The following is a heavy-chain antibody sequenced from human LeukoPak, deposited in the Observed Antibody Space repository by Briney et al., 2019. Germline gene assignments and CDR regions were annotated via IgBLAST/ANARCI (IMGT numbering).Heavy chain of an antibody. CDR1: GGSISSNNYY. V-gene: IGHV4-39*07. CDR2: INHSGST. CDR3: ARGAPYFDY. J-gene: IGHJ4*02. Sequence: SETLSLTCTVSGGSISSNNYYWGWIRQPPGKGLEWIGEINHSGSTNYNPSLKSRVTISVDTSKNQFSLKLSSVTAADTAVYYCARGAPYFDYWGQGTLVTVSS.